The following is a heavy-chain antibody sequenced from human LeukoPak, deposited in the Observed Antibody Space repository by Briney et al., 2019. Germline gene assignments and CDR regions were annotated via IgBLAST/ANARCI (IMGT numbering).Heavy chain of an antibody. J-gene: IGHJ4*02. Sequence: SETLSLTCIVSGASINSYSWNWIRQSPGEGLEWLGYIYYSGSTNYNPSLKSRITMSVDTSKNQFSLKLSSVTAADTAVYYCARVVKLMAGRGFDYWGQGTLVTVSS. CDR3: ARVVKLMAGRGFDY. D-gene: IGHD6-19*01. CDR2: IYYSGST. V-gene: IGHV4-59*01. CDR1: GASINSYS.